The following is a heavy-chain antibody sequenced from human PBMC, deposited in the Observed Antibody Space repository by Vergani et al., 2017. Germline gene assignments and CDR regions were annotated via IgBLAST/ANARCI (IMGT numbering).Heavy chain of an antibody. CDR2: IYHSGST. CDR3: ARADFWTDQQYYFDY. J-gene: IGHJ4*02. V-gene: IGHV4-34*01. D-gene: IGHD3-3*01. Sequence: QVQLQQWGAGLLKPSETLSLTCAVYGGSFSGYYWSWIRQPPGKGLEWIGSIYHSGSTYYNPSLKSRVTISVDTSKNQFSLKLSSVTAADTAVYYCARADFWTDQQYYFDYWGQGTLVTVSS. CDR1: GGSFSGYY.